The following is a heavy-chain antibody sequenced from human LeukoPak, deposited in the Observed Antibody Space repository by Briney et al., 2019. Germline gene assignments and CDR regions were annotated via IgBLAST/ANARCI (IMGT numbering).Heavy chain of an antibody. V-gene: IGHV3-20*04. Sequence: TGGSLRLSCAASGFIFDDYGLTWVRQAPGKGLEWVSGINWNGDSTDYADSVKGRFTISRDNAKNSLYLQMNSLRAEDTALYYCARDLRVVITGSFDSWGQGTLVTVSS. CDR3: ARDLRVVITGSFDS. CDR2: INWNGDST. J-gene: IGHJ4*02. CDR1: GFIFDDYG. D-gene: IGHD3-22*01.